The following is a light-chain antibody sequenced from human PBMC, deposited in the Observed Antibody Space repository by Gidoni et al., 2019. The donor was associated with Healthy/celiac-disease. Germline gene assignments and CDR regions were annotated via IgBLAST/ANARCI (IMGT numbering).Light chain of an antibody. Sequence: AIRMTQSPSSFSASTGDRVTITCRASQCISSYLAWYQQKPGKAPKLLIYAASTLQSGVPSRFSGSGSGTDFTLTISCLQSEDFATYYCQQYYSYPLTCGGGTKVEIK. V-gene: IGKV1-8*01. CDR1: QCISSY. CDR2: AAS. CDR3: QQYYSYPLT. J-gene: IGKJ4*01.